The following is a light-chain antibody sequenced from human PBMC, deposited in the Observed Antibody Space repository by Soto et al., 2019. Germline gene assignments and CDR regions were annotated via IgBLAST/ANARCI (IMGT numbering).Light chain of an antibody. CDR2: GNS. J-gene: IGLJ1*01. Sequence: QSVLTQPPSVSGAPGQRVTISCTGSSSNIGAGYDVHWYQQLPGTAPKLLIYGNSNRPSGVPDLFSGSKSGTSASLAITGLQAEDEADYYCQSYDSNLSGSYVFGTGTKVTVL. V-gene: IGLV1-40*01. CDR3: QSYDSNLSGSYV. CDR1: SSNIGAGYD.